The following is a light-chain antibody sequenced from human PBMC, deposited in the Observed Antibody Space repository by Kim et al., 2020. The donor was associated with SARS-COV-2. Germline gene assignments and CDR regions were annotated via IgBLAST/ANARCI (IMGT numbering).Light chain of an antibody. V-gene: IGKV1-33*01. CDR2: DVS. CDR3: QQYENFPIT. CDR1: QDIRNH. J-gene: IGKJ5*01. Sequence: ASVGDRVTISCQASQDIRNHLNWYQQKPGKAPKLLIYDVSNLETGVPSRFSGSLSGTEFTFTIASLQPEDIATYYCQQYENFPITFGQGTRLEIK.